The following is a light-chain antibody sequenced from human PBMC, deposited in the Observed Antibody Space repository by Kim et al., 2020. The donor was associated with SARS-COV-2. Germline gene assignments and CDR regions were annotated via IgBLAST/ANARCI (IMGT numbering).Light chain of an antibody. CDR1: QSVSSSY. V-gene: IGKV3-20*01. CDR3: QYYGSLFS. CDR2: GSS. Sequence: LSPGERATLSCKSSQSVSSSYLAWYQQKRGQPPRLLIFGSSNRATGIPDRFSGSGSGTDFTLTITRLEPEDFAVYFCQYYGSLFSFGGGTKVDIK. J-gene: IGKJ4*01.